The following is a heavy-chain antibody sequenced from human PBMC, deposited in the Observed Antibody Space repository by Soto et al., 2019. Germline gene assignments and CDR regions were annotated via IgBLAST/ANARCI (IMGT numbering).Heavy chain of an antibody. CDR3: AKDRSENFWVYYYAMDV. J-gene: IGHJ6*02. CDR2: ISGSSSGT. V-gene: IGHV3-23*01. CDR1: GFNFGAYA. Sequence: PGGSLRLSCEASGFNFGAYAMSWVRQAPGKGLEWVSGISGSSSGTYYTDSVKGRFTISRDNSKSTVYLQMNSLRGEDTAVYYCAKDRSENFWVYYYAMDVWGQGTAVTVSS. D-gene: IGHD6-19*01.